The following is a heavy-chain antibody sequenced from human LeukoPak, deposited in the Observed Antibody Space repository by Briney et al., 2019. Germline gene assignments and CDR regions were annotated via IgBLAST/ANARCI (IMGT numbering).Heavy chain of an antibody. D-gene: IGHD6-19*01. V-gene: IGHV3-23*01. J-gene: IGHJ3*02. CDR2: ISGSGGST. Sequence: HSGGSLRLSCAASGFTFSSYAMSWVRQAPGKGLEWVSAISGSGGSTYYADSVKGRFTISRDNSKNTLYLQMNSLRAEDTAVYYCAKSTDSSGWYHDAFDIWGQRTMVTVSS. CDR1: GFTFSSYA. CDR3: AKSTDSSGWYHDAFDI.